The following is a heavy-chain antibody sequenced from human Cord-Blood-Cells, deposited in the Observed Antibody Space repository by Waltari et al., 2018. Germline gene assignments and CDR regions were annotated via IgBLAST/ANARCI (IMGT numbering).Heavy chain of an antibody. Sequence: EVQLVESGGGLVQPGGSLGLSCAASGFTFSSHAMSWVRQAPGKGREWVSAISGSGGSTYYADSVKGRFTISRDNSKNTLYLQMNSLRAEDTAVYYCAKVYSGSSYFDYWGQGTLVTVSS. V-gene: IGHV3-23*04. CDR1: GFTFSSHA. D-gene: IGHD1-26*01. CDR2: ISGSGGST. CDR3: AKVYSGSSYFDY. J-gene: IGHJ4*02.